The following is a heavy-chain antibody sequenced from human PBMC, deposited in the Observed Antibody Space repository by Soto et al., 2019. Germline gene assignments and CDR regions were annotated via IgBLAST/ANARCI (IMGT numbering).Heavy chain of an antibody. CDR3: ARERVVVPATIFYYYALDV. D-gene: IGHD2-15*01. V-gene: IGHV3-7*05. Sequence: GGSLRLSCAASGFSFSDYWMSWVRQAPGKGLEWVANVKQDGSERYYVDSVKGRFTISRDNAKNSLYLQMNSLRAEDTAVYYCARERVVVPATIFYYYALDVWGQGTLVTVSS. J-gene: IGHJ6*02. CDR2: VKQDGSER. CDR1: GFSFSDYW.